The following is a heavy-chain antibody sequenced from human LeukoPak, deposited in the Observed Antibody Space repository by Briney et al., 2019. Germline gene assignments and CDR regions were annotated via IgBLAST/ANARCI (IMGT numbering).Heavy chain of an antibody. D-gene: IGHD1-14*01. CDR3: VRAGIGGTKEDGMDV. CDR2: LTSISTYV. V-gene: IGHV3-21*01. CDR1: GFIFRSYS. J-gene: IGHJ6*02. Sequence: GGSLRLSCAASGFIFRSYSMNWVRQAPGKGLEWVSLLTSISTYVYYADSVKGRFTVSRDNAKNSLYLQMNSLRAEDTAVYYCVRAGIGGTKEDGMDVWGQGTTVTVSS.